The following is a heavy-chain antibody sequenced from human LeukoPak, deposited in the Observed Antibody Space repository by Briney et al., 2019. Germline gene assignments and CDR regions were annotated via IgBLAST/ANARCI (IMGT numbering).Heavy chain of an antibody. CDR3: ARAMGTPSTPIYFDY. CDR1: GGTFSSYA. CDR2: IIPIFGTA. D-gene: IGHD2-2*01. Sequence: ASVKVSCKASGGTFSSYAISWVRQAPGQGLEWMGGIIPIFGTANYAQKFQGRVTITADESTSTAYMELSSLRSEDTAVYYCARAMGTPSTPIYFDYWGQGTLVTASS. V-gene: IGHV1-69*13. J-gene: IGHJ4*02.